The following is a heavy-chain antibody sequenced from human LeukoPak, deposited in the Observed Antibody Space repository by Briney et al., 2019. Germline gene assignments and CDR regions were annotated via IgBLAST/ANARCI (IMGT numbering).Heavy chain of an antibody. D-gene: IGHD3-22*01. CDR3: ARPKYYYGSSGPRVWYFDY. V-gene: IGHV5-51*01. CDR2: IYPGDSDT. J-gene: IGHJ4*02. CDR1: GYSFTNYW. Sequence: PGESLKISCKGSGYSFTNYWMGWVRQMPGKGLEWMGIIYPGDSDTRYSPSFQGQVTISADKSISTAYLQWSSLKASDTAVYYCARPKYYYGSSGPRVWYFDYWGQGNLVTVSS.